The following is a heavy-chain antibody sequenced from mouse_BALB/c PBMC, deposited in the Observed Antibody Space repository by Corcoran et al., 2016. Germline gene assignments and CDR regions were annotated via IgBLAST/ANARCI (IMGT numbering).Heavy chain of an antibody. Sequence: QIQLVESGPELKKPGETVKISCMASGYTFTNYGMNWVKQAPGKGLKWMGWINTYTGEPTYADDFKGRFAFSLETSASTAYLQINNLKNEDTATYFCARRGVGWYFDVWGAGTTVTVSS. V-gene: IGHV9-3-1*01. CDR2: INTYTGEP. J-gene: IGHJ1*01. CDR3: ARRGVGWYFDV. CDR1: GYTFTNYG. D-gene: IGHD3-1*01.